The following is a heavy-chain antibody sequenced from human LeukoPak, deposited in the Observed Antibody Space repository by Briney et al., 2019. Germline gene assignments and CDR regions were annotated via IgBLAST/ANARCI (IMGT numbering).Heavy chain of an antibody. Sequence: GGSLRLSCTASGISFSGYAMNWVRQAPGRGLEWLSIISYDGNNRYYADSVKGRSTVSRDNSKNTLFLQMNNLRPDDTAVYSCEAQGAYNGDEDYWGQGTLVTVSS. CDR2: ISYDGNNR. J-gene: IGHJ4*02. CDR1: GISFSGYA. CDR3: EAQGAYNGDEDY. D-gene: IGHD5-12*01. V-gene: IGHV3-30*04.